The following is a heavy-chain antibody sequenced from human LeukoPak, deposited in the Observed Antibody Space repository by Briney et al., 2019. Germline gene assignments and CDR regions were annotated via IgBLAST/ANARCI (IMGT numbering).Heavy chain of an antibody. V-gene: IGHV3-53*01. Sequence: PGGSLRLSCAASGFTVSSNYMSWVRQAPGKGLEWVSVIYSGGSTYYADSVKGRFTISRDNSKNTLYLQMNSLRAEDTAVYYCARGSFDYGDYGGLDYWGQGTLVTVPS. D-gene: IGHD4-17*01. CDR3: ARGSFDYGDYGGLDY. CDR1: GFTVSSNY. J-gene: IGHJ4*02. CDR2: IYSGGST.